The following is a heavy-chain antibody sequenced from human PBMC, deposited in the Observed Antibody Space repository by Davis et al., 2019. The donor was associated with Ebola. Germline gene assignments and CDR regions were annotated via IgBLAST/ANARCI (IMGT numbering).Heavy chain of an antibody. J-gene: IGHJ4*02. CDR2: IYAGDNT. V-gene: IGHV3-53*05. CDR1: GFTINNNY. Sequence: GESLKISCAASGFTINNNYMSWVRQAPGKGLQWVSVIYAGDNTFYADSVKGRFTISRDNAKNSLYLQMNSLRAEDTALYYCAKDYTAMVRGCDYWGQGTLVTVSS. D-gene: IGHD5-18*01. CDR3: AKDYTAMVRGCDY.